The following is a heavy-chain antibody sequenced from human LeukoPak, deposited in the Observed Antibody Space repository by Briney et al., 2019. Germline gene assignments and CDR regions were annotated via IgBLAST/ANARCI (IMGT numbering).Heavy chain of an antibody. D-gene: IGHD5-12*01. V-gene: IGHV4-61*01. CDR3: ARDRLGGYSYVY. CDR1: GGSVSSGSYF. Sequence: TSETLSLTCAVYGGSVSSGSYFWTWIRQSPGKRLEYVGYIYDSGRTNYNPSLKSRVTISKDTSKNQFSLKLSSVTAADTAVYYCARDRLGGYSYVYWGQGSLVTVSS. J-gene: IGHJ4*02. CDR2: IYDSGRT.